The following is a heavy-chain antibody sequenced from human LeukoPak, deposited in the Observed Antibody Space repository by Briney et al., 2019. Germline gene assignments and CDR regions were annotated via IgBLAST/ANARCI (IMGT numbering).Heavy chain of an antibody. CDR3: ARVWRYFDWASEGFDP. CDR2: INHSGST. CDR1: GGSFSGYY. D-gene: IGHD3-9*01. J-gene: IGHJ5*02. V-gene: IGHV4-34*01. Sequence: PSETLSLTCAVYGGSFSGYYWSWIRQPPGKGLEWIGEINHSGSTNYNPSLKSRVTISVDTSKNQFSLKLSSVTAADTAVYYCARVWRYFDWASEGFDPWGQGTLVTVSS.